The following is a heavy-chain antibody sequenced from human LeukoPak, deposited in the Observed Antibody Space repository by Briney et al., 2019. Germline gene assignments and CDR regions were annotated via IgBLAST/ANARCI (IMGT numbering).Heavy chain of an antibody. V-gene: IGHV4-39*01. CDR1: SGFIGSSSNY. D-gene: IGHD2-8*01. Sequence: SETLSLTCTVSSGFIGSSSNYWGWIRQAPGKGLEWIGNVYYSGSTFYNPSLKSRVTISVDTSMNQFSLKLRSVTAADTAIYYCARASFNVVFGNWFDPWGQGTLVTVSS. J-gene: IGHJ5*02. CDR3: ARASFNVVFGNWFDP. CDR2: VYYSGST.